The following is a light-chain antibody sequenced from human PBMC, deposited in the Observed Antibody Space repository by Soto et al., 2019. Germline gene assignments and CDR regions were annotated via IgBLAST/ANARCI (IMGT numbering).Light chain of an antibody. CDR3: QQYNTWHPKMA. CDR2: GAS. Sequence: VVTQSPATLSVFPGETATLSCRASQSVSSDLAWYQQRPGQAPRLLIYGASTRATGIPARFRGSGSGTEFRLTISSLQSEDFATYCCQQYNTWHPKMAFGRGTKVEIK. V-gene: IGKV3-15*01. J-gene: IGKJ1*01. CDR1: QSVSSD.